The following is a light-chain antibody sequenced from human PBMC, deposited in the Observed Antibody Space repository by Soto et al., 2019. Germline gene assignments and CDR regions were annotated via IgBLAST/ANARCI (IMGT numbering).Light chain of an antibody. CDR1: SNDIGAYNF. Sequence: QSVLTQPASVSGSPGQSITISCTGTSNDIGAYNFVSWYQQHPGKAPKLMIYDVSNRPSGLSNRFSGSKSGSTASLTISGLQAEDGFFYYCSSYTPSSFYFLGNGTRVTAL. CDR2: DVS. CDR3: SSYTPSSFYF. J-gene: IGLJ1*01. V-gene: IGLV2-14*03.